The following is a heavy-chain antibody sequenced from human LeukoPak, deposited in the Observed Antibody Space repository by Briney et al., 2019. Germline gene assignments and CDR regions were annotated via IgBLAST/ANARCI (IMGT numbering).Heavy chain of an antibody. D-gene: IGHD3-22*01. V-gene: IGHV3-7*01. CDR1: GFTFSDYA. CDR2: IKQDGSEK. Sequence: PGGSLRLSCAASGFTFSDYAMTWVRQAPGKGLEWVANIKQDGSEKYYVDSVKGRFTTSRDNGKNSLFLQMNSLRAEDTAVYYCDRESSGYFYWGQGTLVTVSS. J-gene: IGHJ4*02. CDR3: DRESSGYFY.